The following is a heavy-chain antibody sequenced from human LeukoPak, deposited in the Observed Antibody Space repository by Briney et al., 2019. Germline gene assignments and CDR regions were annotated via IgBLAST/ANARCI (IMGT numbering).Heavy chain of an antibody. CDR1: GGSISSGGYY. J-gene: IGHJ4*02. D-gene: IGHD5-18*01. V-gene: IGHV4-31*03. CDR2: IYYSGST. Sequence: SQTLSLTCTVSGGSISSGGYYWSWIRQHPGKGLEWIGYIYYSGSTYYNTSLKSRVTISVDTSKNQFSLKLSSVTAADTAVYYCARDGQQRALDYWGQGTLVTVSS. CDR3: ARDGQQRALDY.